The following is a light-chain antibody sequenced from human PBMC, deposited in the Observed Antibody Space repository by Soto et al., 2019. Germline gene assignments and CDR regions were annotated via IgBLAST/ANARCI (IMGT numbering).Light chain of an antibody. Sequence: QSVLTQPPSVSGAPGQRVTISCTGSSSNIGARYDVHWYQLLPGTAPKLLIYGNTNRPSGVPDRFSGSRSCTSASLAITGLQAEDEGDYYCQSYDNSLSGVVFGGGTKLTVL. CDR2: GNT. V-gene: IGLV1-40*01. CDR3: QSYDNSLSGVV. CDR1: SSNIGARYD. J-gene: IGLJ3*02.